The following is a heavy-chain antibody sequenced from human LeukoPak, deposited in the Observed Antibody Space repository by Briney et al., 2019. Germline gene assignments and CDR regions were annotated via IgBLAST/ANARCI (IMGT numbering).Heavy chain of an antibody. CDR2: ISGSGGST. J-gene: IGHJ4*02. Sequence: GGSLRLSCAASGFTFSSYAMSWVRQAPGKGLEWVSAISGSGGSTYYADSVKGRFTISRDNSKNMLYLQMNSLRAEDTAVYYCAKRMHSSSWYDHDYWGQGTLVTVSS. CDR1: GFTFSSYA. V-gene: IGHV3-23*01. CDR3: AKRMHSSSWYDHDY. D-gene: IGHD6-13*01.